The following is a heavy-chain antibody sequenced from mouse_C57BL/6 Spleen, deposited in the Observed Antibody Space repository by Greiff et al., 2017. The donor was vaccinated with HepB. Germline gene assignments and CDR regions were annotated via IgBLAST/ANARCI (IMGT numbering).Heavy chain of an antibody. CDR2: IDPSDSYT. J-gene: IGHJ3*01. CDR1: GYTFTSYW. D-gene: IGHD2-3*01. CDR3: ARYDGYYEGFAY. V-gene: IGHV1-50*01. Sequence: QVQLQQPGAELVKPGASVKLSCKASGYTFTSYWMQWVKQRPVQGLEWIGEIDPSDSYTNYNQKFKGKVTLTVDTATSTTDMQRSSITSEDSAIYYRARYDGYYEGFAYWGKGTLVTVSA.